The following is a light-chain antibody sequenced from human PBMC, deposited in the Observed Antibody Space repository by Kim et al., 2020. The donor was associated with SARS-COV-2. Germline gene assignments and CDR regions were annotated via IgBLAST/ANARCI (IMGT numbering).Light chain of an antibody. J-gene: IGKJ5*01. V-gene: IGKV1-33*01. CDR3: QQYHSVPIT. Sequence: ASVGDRVTITCLASQDITNAVAWYQQKPGRAPNLLIYDASNLETGVPSRFSGSGSGTEFTFTISSLQPEDLATFYCQQYHSVPITFGQGTRLEIK. CDR1: QDITNA. CDR2: DAS.